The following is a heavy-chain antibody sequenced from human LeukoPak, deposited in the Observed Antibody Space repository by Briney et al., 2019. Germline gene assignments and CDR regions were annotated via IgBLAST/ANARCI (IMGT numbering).Heavy chain of an antibody. J-gene: IGHJ4*02. CDR2: VYYTGST. Sequence: SETLSLTCTVSGDSISSYYWSWIRQPPGKGLEWIGYVYYTGSTNYNPSLKSRVTISVDTSKIQFSLKLSSVTAADTAVYYCAKSEYCSSTRCYAPHFWGQGALVTVSS. CDR1: GDSISSYY. D-gene: IGHD2-2*01. V-gene: IGHV4-59*01. CDR3: AKSEYCSSTRCYAPHF.